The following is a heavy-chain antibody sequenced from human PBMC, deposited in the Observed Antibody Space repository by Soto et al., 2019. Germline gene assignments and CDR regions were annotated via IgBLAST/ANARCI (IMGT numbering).Heavy chain of an antibody. J-gene: IGHJ3*02. CDR3: ARLPYYYDSSGYYHSPREYAFDI. V-gene: IGHV4-59*01. CDR1: GGSISSYY. Sequence: SETLSLTCTVSGGSISSYYWSWIRQPPGKGLEWIGYIYYSGSTNYNPSLKSRVTISVDTSKNQFSLKLSSVTAADTAVYYCARLPYYYDSSGYYHSPREYAFDIWGQGTMVTV. CDR2: IYYSGST. D-gene: IGHD3-22*01.